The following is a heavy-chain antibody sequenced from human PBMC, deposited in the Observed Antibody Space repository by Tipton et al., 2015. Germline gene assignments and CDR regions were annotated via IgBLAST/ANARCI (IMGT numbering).Heavy chain of an antibody. Sequence: TLSLTCTVSGGSVSSGTSYHWSWIRQPPGKGLEWIGNINYSDGSNYTPSLKGRVTISVDTSKNQFSLMLRSVTAADTAFYYCARHKDSETYPMDCWGQGTLVTVSS. CDR2: INYSDGS. J-gene: IGHJ4*02. CDR3: ARHKDSETYPMDC. CDR1: GGSVSSGTSYH. V-gene: IGHV4-61*01. D-gene: IGHD3-10*01.